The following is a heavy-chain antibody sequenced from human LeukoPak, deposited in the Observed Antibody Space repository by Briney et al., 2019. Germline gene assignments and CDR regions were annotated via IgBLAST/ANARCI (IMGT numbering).Heavy chain of an antibody. D-gene: IGHD6-13*01. CDR2: ISYSGTT. CDR3: ARDRGNYFDY. J-gene: IGHJ4*02. V-gene: IGHV4-59*01. CDR1: GXSISSYY. Sequence: KPSETLSLTCTVSGXSISSYYWSWIRQPPGKGLEWIGYISYSGTTNYNPSLKSRVTISVAPSKTQFSLKLRSVTAPDTAVYYCARDRGNYFDYWGQGTLVTVSS.